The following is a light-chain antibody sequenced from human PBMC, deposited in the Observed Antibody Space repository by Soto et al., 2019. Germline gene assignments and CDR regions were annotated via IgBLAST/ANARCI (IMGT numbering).Light chain of an antibody. V-gene: IGLV2-8*01. J-gene: IGLJ1*01. CDR2: EVT. CDR1: SSDVGGYDY. Sequence: QSALTQPPSASGSPGQTVTISCTGTSSDVGGYDYVSWYRQHPGEAPKLIIYEVTKRPSGVPDRFSGSKSGNTASLTVSGLQAEDEADYHCASYAGGKNFYVFGTGTKVTVL. CDR3: ASYAGGKNFYV.